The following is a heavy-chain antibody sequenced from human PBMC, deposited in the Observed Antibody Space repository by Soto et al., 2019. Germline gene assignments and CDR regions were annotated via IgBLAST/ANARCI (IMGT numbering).Heavy chain of an antibody. J-gene: IGHJ4*02. D-gene: IGHD4-4*01. V-gene: IGHV3-7*05. CDR1: GFTFSSYW. Sequence: GGSLRLSCAVSGFTFSSYWMSWVRQAPGKGLEWVANIKQDGSEKYYVDSVKGRFTISRDNAKNSLYLQMNSLRAEDTAVYYCAKDGDGAVTAPFDYWGQGTLVTVSS. CDR2: IKQDGSEK. CDR3: AKDGDGAVTAPFDY.